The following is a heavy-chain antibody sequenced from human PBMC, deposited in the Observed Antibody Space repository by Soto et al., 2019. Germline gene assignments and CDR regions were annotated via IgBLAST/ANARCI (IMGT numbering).Heavy chain of an antibody. CDR2: IKQDGSEK. Sequence: GGSLRLSCAASGFTFSSYWMSWVRQAPGKGLEWVADIKQDGSEKYYVDSVKGRFTISRDNAKNSLYLQMNSLRAEDTAVYYCARDYYDSSGYWAPWGQGTLVTVSS. J-gene: IGHJ5*02. V-gene: IGHV3-7*03. CDR1: GFTFSSYW. CDR3: ARDYYDSSGYWAP. D-gene: IGHD3-22*01.